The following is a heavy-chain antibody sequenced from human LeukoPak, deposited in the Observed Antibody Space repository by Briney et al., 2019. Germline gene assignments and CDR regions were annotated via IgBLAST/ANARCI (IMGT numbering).Heavy chain of an antibody. CDR3: ARTFFPPYDYYDSSGYYFDY. D-gene: IGHD3-22*01. Sequence: SETLSLTCAVSGGSISSGGYSWSWIRQPPGKGLEWIGYIYHSGSTYYNPSLKSRVTISVDRSKNQISLKLSSVTAADTAVYYCARTFFPPYDYYDSSGYYFDYWGQGTLVTVSS. J-gene: IGHJ4*02. CDR2: IYHSGST. CDR1: GGSISSGGYS. V-gene: IGHV4-30-2*01.